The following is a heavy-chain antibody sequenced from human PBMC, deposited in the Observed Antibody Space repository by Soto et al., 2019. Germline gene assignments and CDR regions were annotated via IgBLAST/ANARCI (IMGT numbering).Heavy chain of an antibody. D-gene: IGHD3-10*01. J-gene: IGHJ3*02. CDR3: ARQPAEGIYVFAFDI. CDR2: IYYSGST. CDR1: GGSISSSSYY. Sequence: QLQLQESGPGLVKPSETLSLTCTGSGGSISSSSYYWGWIRQPPGKGLEWIGSIYYSGSTYYNPSLKSRVNITVDTSKTPFYLKRRSVTAADTAVYYCARQPAEGIYVFAFDIWGQGTMVTVSS. V-gene: IGHV4-39*01.